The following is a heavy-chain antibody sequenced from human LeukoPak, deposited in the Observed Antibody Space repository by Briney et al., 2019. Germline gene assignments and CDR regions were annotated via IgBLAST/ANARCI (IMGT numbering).Heavy chain of an antibody. Sequence: GGSLRLSCAASGFSLSSYAMSWVRQAPGKGLEWVSAISGSGGSTYYADSVKGRFTISRDNSKNTLYLQMNSLRAEDTAVYYCAIDRSRGYSYGGFDYWGQGTLVTVSS. V-gene: IGHV3-23*01. J-gene: IGHJ4*02. D-gene: IGHD5-18*01. CDR1: GFSLSSYA. CDR3: AIDRSRGYSYGGFDY. CDR2: ISGSGGST.